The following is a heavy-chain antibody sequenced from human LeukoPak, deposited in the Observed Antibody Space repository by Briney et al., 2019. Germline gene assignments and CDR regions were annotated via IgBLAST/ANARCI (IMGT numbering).Heavy chain of an antibody. D-gene: IGHD1-26*01. Sequence: SETLSLTCTVSGGSISSYYCSWIRQPPGKGREWIGDIYYSGSTNYNPSLKSRVTISVDTSKNQFSLRLSSVTAADTAVYYCARGGSYYYLDYWGQGTLVTVSS. J-gene: IGHJ4*02. CDR1: GGSISSYY. CDR2: IYYSGST. CDR3: ARGGSYYYLDY. V-gene: IGHV4-59*08.